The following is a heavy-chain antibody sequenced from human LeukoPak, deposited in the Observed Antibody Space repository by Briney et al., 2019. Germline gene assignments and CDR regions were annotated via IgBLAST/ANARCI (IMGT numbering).Heavy chain of an antibody. V-gene: IGHV3-7*01. CDR2: IKQDGSEK. CDR3: AREEIFGVAMGTNWFDP. D-gene: IGHD3-3*01. Sequence: QAGGSLRLSCVVSEFSASNYWMGWVRQAPGKGLEWVANIKQDGSEKYYVDSVKGRFTISRDNAKNSLYLQMNSLRAEDTAVYYCAREEIFGVAMGTNWFDPWGQGTLVTVSS. CDR1: EFSASNYW. J-gene: IGHJ5*02.